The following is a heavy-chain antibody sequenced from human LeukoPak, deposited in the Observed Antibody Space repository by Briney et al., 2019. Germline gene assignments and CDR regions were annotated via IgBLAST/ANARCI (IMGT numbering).Heavy chain of an antibody. V-gene: IGHV1-2*02. D-gene: IGHD6-13*01. CDR1: GYTFTGYY. CDR3: ARDSSSWYQEMEEFDY. Sequence: ASVKVSCKASGYTFTGYYMHWVRQAPGQGLEWMGWINPNSGGTNYAQKFQGRVTMTRDTSISTAYMELSRLRSDDTAVYYCARDSSSWYQEMEEFDYWGQGTLVTVSS. CDR2: INPNSGGT. J-gene: IGHJ4*02.